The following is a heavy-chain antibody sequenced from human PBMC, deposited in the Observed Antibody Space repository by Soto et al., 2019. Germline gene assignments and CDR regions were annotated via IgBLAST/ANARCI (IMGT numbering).Heavy chain of an antibody. D-gene: IGHD3-10*01. CDR1: GGSISSGDYY. V-gene: IGHV4-30-4*01. Sequence: QVQLQESGPGLVKPSQTLSLTCTVSGGSISSGDYYWSWIRQPPGKGLEWIGYIYYSGSTYYNPSLKSRVTISVDTSKNQFSLKLSSVTAADTAVYYCARGTQYGSGSYYPYYFDYWGQRTLVTVSS. CDR2: IYYSGST. J-gene: IGHJ4*02. CDR3: ARGTQYGSGSYYPYYFDY.